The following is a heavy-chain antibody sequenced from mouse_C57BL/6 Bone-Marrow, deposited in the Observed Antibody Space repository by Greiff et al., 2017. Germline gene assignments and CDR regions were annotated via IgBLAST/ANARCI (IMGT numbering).Heavy chain of an antibody. Sequence: QVQLQQSGPELVKPGASVKISCQASGYAFSSSWMNWVKQRPGKGLEWIGRIYPGDGDTNYNGKFKGKATLTADKSSSTAYMQLSSLTSEDSAVYFCARLRKGYWGQGTTLTVSS. J-gene: IGHJ2*01. CDR1: GYAFSSSW. V-gene: IGHV1-82*01. CDR2: IYPGDGDT. CDR3: ARLRKGY.